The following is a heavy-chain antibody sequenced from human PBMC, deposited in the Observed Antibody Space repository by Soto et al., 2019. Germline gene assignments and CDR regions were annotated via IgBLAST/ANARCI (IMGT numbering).Heavy chain of an antibody. V-gene: IGHV3-21*01. CDR1: GFTFSSYS. Sequence: GGSLRLSCAASGFTFSSYSMNWVRQAPGKGLEWVSSISSSSSYIYYADSVKDRFTISRDNAKSSLYLQMNNLKAEDSAVYYCARDRDYGYYYYGMDVWGQGTTVTVSS. D-gene: IGHD4-17*01. J-gene: IGHJ6*02. CDR2: ISSSSSYI. CDR3: ARDRDYGYYYYGMDV.